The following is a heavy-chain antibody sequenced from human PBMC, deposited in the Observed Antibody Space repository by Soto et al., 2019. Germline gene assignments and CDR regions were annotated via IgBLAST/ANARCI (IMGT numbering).Heavy chain of an antibody. CDR1: GFTFSSYG. J-gene: IGHJ4*02. V-gene: IGHV3-30*18. Sequence: QVQLVESGGGVVQPGRSLRLSCAASGFTFSSYGMHWVRQAPGKGLEWVAVISYDGSNKYYADSVKGRFTISRDNSKNTLYLQMNSLRAEDTAVYYCAKAPEMATIGVDYWGQGTLVTVSS. CDR2: ISYDGSNK. D-gene: IGHD5-12*01. CDR3: AKAPEMATIGVDY.